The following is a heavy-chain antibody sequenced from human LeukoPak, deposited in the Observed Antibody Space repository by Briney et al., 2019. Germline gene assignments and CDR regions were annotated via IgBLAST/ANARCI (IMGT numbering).Heavy chain of an antibody. Sequence: SETLSLTCTVSGGSISSYYWSWIRQPPGKGLEWIGYIYYSGSTNYNPSLKSRVTISVDTSKNQFSLKLSSVTAADTAVYYCARALPTMITFGGVIFDYWGQGTLVTVSS. CDR3: ARALPTMITFGGVIFDY. J-gene: IGHJ4*02. V-gene: IGHV4-59*12. CDR2: IYYSGST. D-gene: IGHD3-16*01. CDR1: GGSISSYY.